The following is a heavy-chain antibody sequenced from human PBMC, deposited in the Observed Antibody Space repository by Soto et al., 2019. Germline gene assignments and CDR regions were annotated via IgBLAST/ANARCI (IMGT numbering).Heavy chain of an antibody. CDR2: IWNDGSTE. V-gene: IGHV3-33*06. D-gene: IGHD1-1*01. CDR3: ANPETTYY. Sequence: GGSLRLSCAASGFTLSNYGMQWVRQAPGKGLERVALIWNDGSTEYYADSVKGRFTISRDNSKNTLYLQMDSLRAEDTAVYYCANPETTYYWGQGTLVTVSS. J-gene: IGHJ4*02. CDR1: GFTLSNYG.